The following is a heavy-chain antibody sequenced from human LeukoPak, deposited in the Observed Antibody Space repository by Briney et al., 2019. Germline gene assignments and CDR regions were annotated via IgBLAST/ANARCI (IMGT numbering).Heavy chain of an antibody. Sequence: GGSLRLSCAASGFTFSSYEMNWVRQAPGKGLEWVSYISSSGSTIYYADSVKGRFTISRDNAKNSLYLQMNSLRAEDTAVYYCARDSQDIVATIDYWGQGTLVTVSS. CDR2: ISSSGSTI. CDR3: ARDSQDIVATIDY. V-gene: IGHV3-48*03. J-gene: IGHJ4*02. D-gene: IGHD5-12*01. CDR1: GFTFSSYE.